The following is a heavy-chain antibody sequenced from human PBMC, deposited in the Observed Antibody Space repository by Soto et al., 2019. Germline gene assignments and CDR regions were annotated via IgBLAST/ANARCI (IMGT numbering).Heavy chain of an antibody. D-gene: IGHD5-12*01. V-gene: IGHV3-30*18. J-gene: IGHJ4*02. CDR1: EFTFSSLG. CDR2: ASPDGAVS. Sequence: GGSLRLSCAASEFTFSSLGMHWVRQAPGKGLEWVAVASPDGAVSFYADAVKGRFTISRDNSKNTLFLQMESLRVEDSAPYYCAKERSFYSGYDYWGPGTLVTVSS. CDR3: AKERSFYSGYDY.